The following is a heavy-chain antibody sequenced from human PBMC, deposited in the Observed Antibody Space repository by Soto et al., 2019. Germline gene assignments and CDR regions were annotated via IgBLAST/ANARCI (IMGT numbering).Heavy chain of an antibody. V-gene: IGHV4-31*03. D-gene: IGHD3-22*01. J-gene: IGHJ3*02. CDR3: ARVGYYHASGYNTFNI. CDR1: GGSISSGGYY. Sequence: SETLSLTCTVSGGSISSGGYYWSWIRQHPGKGLEWIGYIYYSGSTYYNPSLKSRVTISVDTSKNHFSLKLSSVTAADTAVYYCARVGYYHASGYNTFNIWGQGTMVTVSS. CDR2: IYYSGST.